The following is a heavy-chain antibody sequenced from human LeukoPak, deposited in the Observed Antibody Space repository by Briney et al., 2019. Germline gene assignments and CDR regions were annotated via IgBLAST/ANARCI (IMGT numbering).Heavy chain of an antibody. V-gene: IGHV3-23*01. CDR1: GFTFSSYA. CDR2: ISGSGGST. Sequence: GGSLRLSCAASGFTFSSYAMSWVRQAPGKGLEWVSAISGSGGSTYYADSVKGRFTISRDNSKNTLYLQMNSLRAEDTAVYYCAKDGSITMVRGVKDYWGQGTLVTVSS. D-gene: IGHD3-10*01. CDR3: AKDGSITMVRGVKDY. J-gene: IGHJ4*02.